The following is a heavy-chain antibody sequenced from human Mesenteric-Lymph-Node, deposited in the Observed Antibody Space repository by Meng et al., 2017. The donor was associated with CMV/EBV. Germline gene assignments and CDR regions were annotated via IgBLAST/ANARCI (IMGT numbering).Heavy chain of an antibody. D-gene: IGHD3-3*01. CDR2: IYSGGSST. CDR3: AKGDWSGIDY. Sequence: GESLKISCAASGFTFSSYAMSWVRQAPGKGLEWVSVIYSGGSSTYYADSVKGRFTISRDNSKNTLYLQMNSLRAEDTAVYYCAKGDWSGIDYWGQGTLVTVSS. J-gene: IGHJ4*02. CDR1: GFTFSSYA. V-gene: IGHV3-23*03.